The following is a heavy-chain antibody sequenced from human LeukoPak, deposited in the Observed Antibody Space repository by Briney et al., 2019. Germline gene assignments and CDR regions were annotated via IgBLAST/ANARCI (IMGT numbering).Heavy chain of an antibody. Sequence: GGSLRLSCAASGFTFSTYWMHWVRQVPGKGLLWVSRINDVSGSTYADSVKGRFTISRDNAKNMLYLQMNSLRAEDTAMYYCARDYGRSRDYGMDVWGQGTTVTVSS. V-gene: IGHV3-74*01. J-gene: IGHJ6*02. D-gene: IGHD3-10*01. CDR3: ARDYGRSRDYGMDV. CDR1: GFTFSTYW. CDR2: INDVSGS.